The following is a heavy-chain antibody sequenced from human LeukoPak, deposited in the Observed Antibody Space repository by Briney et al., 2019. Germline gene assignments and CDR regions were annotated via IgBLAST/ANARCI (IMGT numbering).Heavy chain of an antibody. D-gene: IGHD3-9*01. V-gene: IGHV4-59*01. J-gene: IGHJ4*02. CDR2: IHHSGVT. CDR1: GASISSYY. Sequence: SETLSLTCTVSGASISSYYWSWIRQPPGKGLESIGYIHHSGVTAYNPSLKSRLTISVDTSKNQFSLKLSSVTAADTAVYYCASLTGYKFDYWDQGALVTVSS. CDR3: ASLTGYKFDY.